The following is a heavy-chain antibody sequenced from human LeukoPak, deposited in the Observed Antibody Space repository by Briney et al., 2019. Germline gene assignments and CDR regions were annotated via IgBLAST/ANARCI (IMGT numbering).Heavy chain of an antibody. CDR2: INHSGST. D-gene: IGHD6-19*01. CDR1: GGSFSCYY. V-gene: IGHV4-34*01. Sequence: SETLSLTCAVYGGSFSCYYWSWIRQPPGKGLEWIGEINHSGSTNYNPSLKSRVTISVDTSKNQFSLKLSSVTAADTAVYYCARGVPGSSGWYGGFDPWGQGTLVTVSS. J-gene: IGHJ5*02. CDR3: ARGVPGSSGWYGGFDP.